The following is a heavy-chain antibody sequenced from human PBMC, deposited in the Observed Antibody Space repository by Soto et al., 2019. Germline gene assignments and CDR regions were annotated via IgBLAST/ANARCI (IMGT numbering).Heavy chain of an antibody. D-gene: IGHD3-16*01. V-gene: IGHV3-74*01. Sequence: EVQLVESGGGLVQPGGSLRLSCAASGFTFSSHWMHWVRQAPGKGLVWVSRINGDGSSTTYADSVKGRFTISRDDAKCTLYQQMNSLRAEATAVYYCERGLEDWGNQTAIWGQGTLVTVSS. J-gene: IGHJ3*02. CDR2: INGDGSST. CDR3: ERGLEDWGNQTAI. CDR1: GFTFSSHW.